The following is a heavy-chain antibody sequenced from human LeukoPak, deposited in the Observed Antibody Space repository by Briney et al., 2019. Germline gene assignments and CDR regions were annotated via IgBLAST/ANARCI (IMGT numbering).Heavy chain of an antibody. Sequence: ASVKVSCKASGGTFSSYAISWLRQAPGQGLEWMGRIIPIFGIANYAQKFQGRVTITADKSTSTAYMELSSLRSEDTAVYYCARGPIQLWLLGPSEGTNWFDPWGQGTLVTVSS. V-gene: IGHV1-69*04. D-gene: IGHD5-18*01. CDR2: IIPIFGIA. CDR1: GGTFSSYA. CDR3: ARGPIQLWLLGPSEGTNWFDP. J-gene: IGHJ5*02.